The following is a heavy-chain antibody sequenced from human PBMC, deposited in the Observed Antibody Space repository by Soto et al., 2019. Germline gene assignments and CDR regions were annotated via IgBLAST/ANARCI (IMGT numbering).Heavy chain of an antibody. CDR3: AKQWLDGDWFDP. Sequence: GASVKVSCKASGYTFTSYDINWVRQATGQGLEWMGWMNPNSGNTGYAQKFQGRVTMTRNTSISTAYMELSSLRSEDTAVYYCAKQWLDGDWFDPWGQGTLVTVPQ. V-gene: IGHV1-8*01. CDR2: MNPNSGNT. CDR1: GYTFTSYD. J-gene: IGHJ5*02. D-gene: IGHD6-19*01.